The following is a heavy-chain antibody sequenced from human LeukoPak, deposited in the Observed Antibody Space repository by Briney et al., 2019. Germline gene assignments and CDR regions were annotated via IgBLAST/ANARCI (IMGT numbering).Heavy chain of an antibody. CDR2: ISGSGGST. J-gene: IGHJ4*01. CDR1: GFTFSSYA. V-gene: IGHV3-23*01. Sequence: GGSLRLSCAASGFTFSSYAMSWVRQAPGKGLEWVSAISGSGGSTYYADSVKGRFTISRDNSKNTLYLQMNSLRAEDTAVYYCAKAVDSRGYSSGWYYWGHGTLVTVSS. CDR3: AKAVDSRGYSSGWYY. D-gene: IGHD6-19*01.